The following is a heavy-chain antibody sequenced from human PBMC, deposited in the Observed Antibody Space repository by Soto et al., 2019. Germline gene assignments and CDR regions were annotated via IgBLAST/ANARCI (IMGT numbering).Heavy chain of an antibody. CDR2: IYYSGST. V-gene: IGHV4-59*01. D-gene: IGHD3-3*01. CDR3: AREGEDLDFWSGENWFDP. Sequence: SETLSLTCTVSGGSISSYYWSWIRQPPGKGLEWIGYIYYSGSTNYNPSLKSRVTISVDTSKNQFSLKLSSVTAADTAVYYCAREGEDLDFWSGENWFDPWGQGTLVTVSS. J-gene: IGHJ5*02. CDR1: GGSISSYY.